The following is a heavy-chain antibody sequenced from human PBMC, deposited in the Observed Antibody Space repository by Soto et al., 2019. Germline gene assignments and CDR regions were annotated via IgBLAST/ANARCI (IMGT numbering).Heavy chain of an antibody. Sequence: GGSLRLSCAASGFTLSRHTMNWVRQAPGKGLEWVSFIGSRTSDIYYADSVKGRFTISRDNARNSLYLDLTRLRAEDTAVYFCVRDYYDTSGYPNTFDMWGQGTMVTVSS. J-gene: IGHJ3*02. CDR3: VRDYYDTSGYPNTFDM. CDR2: IGSRTSDI. V-gene: IGHV3-21*01. CDR1: GFTLSRHT. D-gene: IGHD3-22*01.